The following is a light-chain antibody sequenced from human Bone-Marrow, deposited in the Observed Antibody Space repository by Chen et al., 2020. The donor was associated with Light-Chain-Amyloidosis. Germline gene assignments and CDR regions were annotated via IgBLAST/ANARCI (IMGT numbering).Light chain of an antibody. J-gene: IGKJ2*01. V-gene: IGKV2-28*01. CDR1: QSLRHINGYTY. CDR3: MEALQTPHYS. Sequence: IALNQSPLSLSVSPGETASISCTASQSLRHINGYTYLDWYLQRPGQSPQLLIYLAFNRAPGVPDRLSATGAGAEFTLRINKVEAEDVGVYYCMEALQTPHYSFGRGTKLEIK. CDR2: LAF.